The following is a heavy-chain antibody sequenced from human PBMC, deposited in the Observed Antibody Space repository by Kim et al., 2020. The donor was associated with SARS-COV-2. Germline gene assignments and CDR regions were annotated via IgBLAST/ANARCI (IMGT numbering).Heavy chain of an antibody. CDR1: GGSMRSYY. CDR2: IYSTSVNS. J-gene: IGHJ5*02. V-gene: IGHV4-4*07. Sequence: SETLSLTCSVSGGSMRSYYWSWIRQPAGKGLEWIGRIYSTSVNSNYNSSLKSRVTVSVDTSKNQFFLKLNSVTAADTAVYYCARDDPSGWLNWFDPWGQG. D-gene: IGHD6-19*01. CDR3: ARDDPSGWLNWFDP.